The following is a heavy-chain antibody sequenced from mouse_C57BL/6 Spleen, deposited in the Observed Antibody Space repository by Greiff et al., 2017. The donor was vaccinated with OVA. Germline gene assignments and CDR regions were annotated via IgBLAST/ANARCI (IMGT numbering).Heavy chain of an antibody. CDR3: ARTVDYYAMDY. V-gene: IGHV1-50*01. CDR1: GYTFTSYW. CDR2: IDPSDSYT. D-gene: IGHD1-1*01. Sequence: QVQLQQPGAELVKPGASVKLSCKASGYTFTSYWMQWVKQRPGQGLEWIGEIDPSDSYTNYNQKFKGKATLTLDTSSSTAYMQLSSLTSEDSAVYYCARTVDYYAMDYWGQGTSVTVSS. J-gene: IGHJ4*01.